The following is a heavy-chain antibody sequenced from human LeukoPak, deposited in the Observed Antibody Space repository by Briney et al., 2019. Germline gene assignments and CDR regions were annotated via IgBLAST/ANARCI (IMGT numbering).Heavy chain of an antibody. V-gene: IGHV3-30*04. Sequence: GGSLRLSCAASGFTFSSYAMHWVRQAPGKGLEWVAVISYDGSNKYYADSVKGRFTISRDNSKNTLYLQMNSLRAEDTAVYYCAKRDSSSPWGFDYWGQGTLVTVSS. CDR3: AKRDSSSPWGFDY. CDR1: GFTFSSYA. D-gene: IGHD6-6*01. J-gene: IGHJ4*02. CDR2: ISYDGSNK.